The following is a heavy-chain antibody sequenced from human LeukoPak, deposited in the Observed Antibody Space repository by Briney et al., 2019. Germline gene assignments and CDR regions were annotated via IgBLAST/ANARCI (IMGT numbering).Heavy chain of an antibody. Sequence: RPGGSLRLSCAASGFTFSSYGMHWVRQAPGKGLEWVSYISSSSSTIYYADSVKGRFTISRDNAKNSLYLQMNSLRAEDTAVYYCARDNYGSGSYSWSKRLDYWGQGTLVTVSS. J-gene: IGHJ4*02. CDR3: ARDNYGSGSYSWSKRLDY. D-gene: IGHD3-10*01. CDR2: ISSSSSTI. CDR1: GFTFSSYG. V-gene: IGHV3-48*01.